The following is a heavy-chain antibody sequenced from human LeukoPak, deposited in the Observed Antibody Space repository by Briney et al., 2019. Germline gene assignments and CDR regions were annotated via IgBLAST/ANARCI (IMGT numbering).Heavy chain of an antibody. J-gene: IGHJ5*02. V-gene: IGHV3-74*01. Sequence: GGSLRLSCAASGFTFSSYWIHWVRQAPGKGLVWVSRINSDGSSTSYADSVKGRFTISRDNAKNTLYLQMNSLRAEDTAVYYCARGVGYCSSTSCYWWFDPWGQGTLVTVSS. CDR3: ARGVGYCSSTSCYWWFDP. CDR1: GFTFSSYW. D-gene: IGHD2-2*01. CDR2: INSDGSST.